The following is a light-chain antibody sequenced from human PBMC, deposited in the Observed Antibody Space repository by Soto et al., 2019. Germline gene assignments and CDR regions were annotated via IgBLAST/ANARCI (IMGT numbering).Light chain of an antibody. CDR1: QSVSSSY. Sequence: EIVLTQSPGTLSLSPGERATLSCRASQSVSSSYLAWYQQKPGQAPRLLIYGASSRATGIPDRFSGSGSGTEFTLTLSRLEPEDFAVYYCQQYGSSPFTFGPGTKVDI. V-gene: IGKV3-20*01. CDR2: GAS. CDR3: QQYGSSPFT. J-gene: IGKJ3*01.